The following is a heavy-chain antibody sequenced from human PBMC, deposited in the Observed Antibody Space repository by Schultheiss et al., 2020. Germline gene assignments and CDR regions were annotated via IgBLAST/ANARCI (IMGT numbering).Heavy chain of an antibody. J-gene: IGHJ5*02. CDR1: GFSLSTSGMC. D-gene: IGHD6-13*01. V-gene: IGHV2-5*08. Sequence: SGPTLVKPTQTLTLTCTFSGFSLSTSGMCVSWIRQPPGKALEWLALIYWNDDKRYSPSLKSRLTISKDTSKSQVVLTMTNMDPVDTATYYCARMRIAAAGIFWFDPWGQGTLVTVSS. CDR2: IYWNDDK. CDR3: ARMRIAAAGIFWFDP.